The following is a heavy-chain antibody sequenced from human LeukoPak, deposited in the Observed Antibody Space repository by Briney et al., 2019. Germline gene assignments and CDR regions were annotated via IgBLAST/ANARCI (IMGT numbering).Heavy chain of an antibody. D-gene: IGHD2-2*01. Sequence: SETLSLTCTVSGGSINRYYWNWLRQPPGKPLEWIGHIYYSGNTKYNPSLNSRVTISIDTSQNQFSLKLSSVSAADTAVYYCARHGRCSSRPCSTGRWFDSWGQGTLVTVSS. CDR1: GGSINRYY. CDR3: ARHGRCSSRPCSTGRWFDS. V-gene: IGHV4-59*08. J-gene: IGHJ5*01. CDR2: IYYSGNT.